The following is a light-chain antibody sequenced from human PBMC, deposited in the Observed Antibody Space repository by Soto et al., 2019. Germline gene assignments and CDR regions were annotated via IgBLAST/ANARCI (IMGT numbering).Light chain of an antibody. CDR2: DAS. V-gene: IGKV1-33*01. J-gene: IGKJ2*01. CDR3: HQYANRPPYP. Sequence: DIQMTQSPSSLSASVGDRVTITCQASQDTSNYLNWYQQKPGKAPKLLIYDASNLETGVQSRFSVSGSETDFTFNISSRQPVDIATYYCHQYANRPPYPFGQGTKLVIK. CDR1: QDTSNY.